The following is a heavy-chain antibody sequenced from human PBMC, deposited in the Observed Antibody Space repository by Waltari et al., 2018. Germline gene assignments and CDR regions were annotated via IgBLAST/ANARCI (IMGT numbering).Heavy chain of an antibody. CDR1: GGSISSSSYY. CDR3: AREWELYYFDY. V-gene: IGHV4-39*07. CDR2: IYYSGSN. Sequence: QLQLQESGPGLVKPSETLSLTCTVSGGSISSSSYYWGWLRPPPGKGLEWIGSIYYSGSNYYNPSLKRRVPISGDTSKNQFSLKLSSVTAADTAVYYCAREWELYYFDYWGQGTLVTVSS. D-gene: IGHD1-26*01. J-gene: IGHJ4*02.